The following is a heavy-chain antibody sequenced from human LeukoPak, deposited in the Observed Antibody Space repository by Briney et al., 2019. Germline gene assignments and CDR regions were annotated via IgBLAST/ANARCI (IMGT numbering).Heavy chain of an antibody. CDR1: GYTFTNYY. CDR3: ATGGPWDLLKY. D-gene: IGHD3-9*01. CDR2: FDPEHGEM. V-gene: IGHV1-24*01. J-gene: IGHJ4*02. Sequence: ASVKVSCKASGYTFTNYYLHWVRQAPGKGLEWMGGFDPEHGEMIYAQKLQGRVTMTEDRSTDTAYMELSSLRSEDTAVYYCATGGPWDLLKYWGQGTLVTVSS.